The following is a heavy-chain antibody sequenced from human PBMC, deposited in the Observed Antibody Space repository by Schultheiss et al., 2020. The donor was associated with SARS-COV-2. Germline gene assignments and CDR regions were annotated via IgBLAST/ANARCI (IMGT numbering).Heavy chain of an antibody. D-gene: IGHD2-21*01. CDR3: ARVVTRSPSARRGGGRYRCFDQ. V-gene: IGHV3-33*01. J-gene: IGHJ4*02. Sequence: GGSLRLSCAASGFTFSSYGMHWVRQAPGKGLEWVAVIWYDGSNKHFADSVKGRFTISRDNAKNSLYLQMNSLRAEDTAVYYCARVVTRSPSARRGGGRYRCFDQWGQGTPVTVSS. CDR1: GFTFSSYG. CDR2: IWYDGSNK.